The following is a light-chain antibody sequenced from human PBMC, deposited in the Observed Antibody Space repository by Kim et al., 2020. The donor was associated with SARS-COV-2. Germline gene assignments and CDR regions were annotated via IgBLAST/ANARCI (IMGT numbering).Light chain of an antibody. Sequence: DIQMTQSPSTLSASVGDRVTITCRASQSIINWLAWYQQRPGKAPNLLIYKASTLKTGVPSRFSGSGSGTEFTLTIGSLQPDDIATYYCQQYISSPYTFGQGTKLEI. CDR3: QQYISSPYT. J-gene: IGKJ2*01. CDR2: KAS. CDR1: QSIINW. V-gene: IGKV1-5*03.